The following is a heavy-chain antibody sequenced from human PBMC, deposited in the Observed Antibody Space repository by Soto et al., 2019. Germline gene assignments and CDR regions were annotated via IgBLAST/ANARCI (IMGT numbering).Heavy chain of an antibody. V-gene: IGHV4-34*01. Sequence: SETLSLTCAVYGGSFSGYYWSWIRQPPGKGLEWIGEINHSGSTNYNPSLKSRVTISVDTSKNQFSLKLSSVTAADTAVYYCARAAYDFWSGYDGVNWFDPWGQGTLVTVSS. CDR1: GGSFSGYY. CDR3: ARAAYDFWSGYDGVNWFDP. J-gene: IGHJ5*02. CDR2: INHSGST. D-gene: IGHD3-3*01.